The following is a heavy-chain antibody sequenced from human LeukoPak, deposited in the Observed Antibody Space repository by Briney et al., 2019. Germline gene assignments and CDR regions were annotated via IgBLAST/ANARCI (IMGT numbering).Heavy chain of an antibody. V-gene: IGHV1-69*02. J-gene: IGHJ4*02. CDR1: GGTFSSYT. CDR2: IIPILGIA. Sequence: SVKVSCKASGGTFSSYTISWVRRAPGQGLEWMGRIIPILGIANYAQKFQGRVTITADKSTSTAYMELSSLRSEDTAVYYCARAGYSGSSFDYWGQGTLVTVSS. CDR3: ARAGYSGSSFDY. D-gene: IGHD1-26*01.